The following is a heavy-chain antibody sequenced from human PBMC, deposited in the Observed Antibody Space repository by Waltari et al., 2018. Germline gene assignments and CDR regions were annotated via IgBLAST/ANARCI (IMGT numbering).Heavy chain of an antibody. CDR1: GFTFSSDS. J-gene: IGHJ6*04. Sequence: EVQLVESGGGLVQPGGSLRLSCAASGFTFSSDSMNWVRQAPGKGLEWVSYISSSSSTIYYADSVKGRFTISRDNAKNSLYLQMNSLRAEDTAVYYCARGITIFGVVPMDVWGKGTTVTVSS. V-gene: IGHV3-48*04. CDR2: ISSSSSTI. CDR3: ARGITIFGVVPMDV. D-gene: IGHD3-3*01.